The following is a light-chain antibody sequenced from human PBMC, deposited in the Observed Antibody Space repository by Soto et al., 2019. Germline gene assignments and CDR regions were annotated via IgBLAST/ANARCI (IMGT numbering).Light chain of an antibody. J-gene: IGKJ4*01. V-gene: IGKV2-28*01. Sequence: DTVMTQSPLSLPVTPGEPASISCRSSQSLRHFNGYNYVDWYLQKPGQSPQLLIYLGSKRASGVAERCSGRGGGADFTLKISRVEAEDVGVYYCLQGKQSPLTFGGGTKVEIK. CDR3: LQGKQSPLT. CDR1: QSLRHFNGYNY. CDR2: LGS.